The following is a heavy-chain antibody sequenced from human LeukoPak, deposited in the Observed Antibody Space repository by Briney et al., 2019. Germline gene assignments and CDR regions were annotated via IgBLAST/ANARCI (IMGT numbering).Heavy chain of an antibody. J-gene: IGHJ6*03. Sequence: ASVTVSCKASGYTFTSYGISWVRQAPGQGLEWMGWISAYNGNTNYAQKLQGRVTMTTDTSTSTAYMELRSLRSDDTAVYYCARGTMVRGVIIIGGYYYYMDVWGKGTSVTVSS. CDR3: ARGTMVRGVIIIGGYYYYMDV. CDR1: GYTFTSYG. D-gene: IGHD3-10*01. CDR2: ISAYNGNT. V-gene: IGHV1-18*01.